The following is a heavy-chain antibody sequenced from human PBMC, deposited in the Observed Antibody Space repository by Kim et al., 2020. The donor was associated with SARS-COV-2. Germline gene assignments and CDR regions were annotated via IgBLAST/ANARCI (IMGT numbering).Heavy chain of an antibody. J-gene: IGHJ4*02. Sequence: AQKLQGRVTMTTDTSTSTAYMELRSLRSDDTAVYYCARDPVAGNVDEFDYWGQGTLVTVSS. V-gene: IGHV1-18*01. CDR3: ARDPVAGNVDEFDY. D-gene: IGHD6-19*01.